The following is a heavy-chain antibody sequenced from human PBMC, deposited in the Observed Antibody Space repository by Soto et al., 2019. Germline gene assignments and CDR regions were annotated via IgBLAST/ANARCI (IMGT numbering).Heavy chain of an antibody. CDR1: GFTFSSYG. Sequence: QVQLVESGGGVVQPGRSLRLSCAASGFTFSSYGMHWVRQAPGKGLEWVAVIWYDGSNKYYADSVKGRFTISRDNSKNPLYLQMNSLRAEDTAVYYCARGKSERYYFDYWGQGTLVTVSS. CDR3: ARGKSERYYFDY. V-gene: IGHV3-33*01. CDR2: IWYDGSNK. J-gene: IGHJ4*02.